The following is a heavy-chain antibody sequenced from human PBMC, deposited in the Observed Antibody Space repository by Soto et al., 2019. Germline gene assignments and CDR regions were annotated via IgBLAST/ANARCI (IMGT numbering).Heavy chain of an antibody. J-gene: IGHJ4*02. CDR1: GGSISSYY. V-gene: IGHV4-59*01. CDR3: VRGPTRYYFDY. CDR2: IFYSGST. Sequence: SETLSLTCTVSGGSISSYYWSWIRQPPGKGLEWIGYIFYSGSTNSNPSLKSRVTMSVDTSKKQFSLKLSSMTAADTAVYYCVRGPTRYYFDYWGQGTLVTAPQ.